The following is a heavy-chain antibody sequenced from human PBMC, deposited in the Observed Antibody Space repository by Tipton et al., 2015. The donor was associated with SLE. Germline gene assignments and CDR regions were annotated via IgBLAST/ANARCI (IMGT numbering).Heavy chain of an antibody. J-gene: IGHJ2*01. D-gene: IGHD6-13*01. CDR1: GYTFTSYG. CDR2: INTNTGNP. V-gene: IGHV7-4-1*02. Sequence: QLVQSGAEVKKPGASVKVSCKASGYTFTSYGISWVRQAPGQGLEWMGWINTNTGNPTYAQGFTGRFVFSLDTSVSTAYLQISSLKAEDTAVYYCARGTGLRIAAAGSSYWYFDLWGRGTLVTVSS. CDR3: ARGTGLRIAAAGSSYWYFDL.